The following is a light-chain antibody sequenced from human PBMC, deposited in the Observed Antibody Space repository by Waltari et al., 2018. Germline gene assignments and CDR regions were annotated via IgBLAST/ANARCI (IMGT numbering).Light chain of an antibody. CDR3: QQYGRSWNT. J-gene: IGKJ2*01. CDR1: QSVSGNN. V-gene: IGKV3-20*01. CDR2: GAS. Sequence: EIVLTQSPGTLSLSPGERATRSCRASQSVSGNNLAWYQQKPAQTPRLLIHGASSRATGIPDRFSGSGSGTDFTLTISRLEPEDFAVYYCQQYGRSWNTFGQGTKLEIK.